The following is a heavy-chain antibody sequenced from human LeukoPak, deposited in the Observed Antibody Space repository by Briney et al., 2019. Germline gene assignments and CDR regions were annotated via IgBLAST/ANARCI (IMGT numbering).Heavy chain of an antibody. CDR2: IYYSGAT. Sequence: SETLSLTCTVSGGSISGYYWNWIRQPPGKGLEWIGYIYYSGATSYNSSLKSRVTISLDTSKNQFSLKLSSVTAADTAVYYCARSYTYGSTFDSWGQGALVTVSS. CDR1: GGSISGYY. D-gene: IGHD3-10*01. CDR3: ARSYTYGSTFDS. J-gene: IGHJ4*02. V-gene: IGHV4-59*01.